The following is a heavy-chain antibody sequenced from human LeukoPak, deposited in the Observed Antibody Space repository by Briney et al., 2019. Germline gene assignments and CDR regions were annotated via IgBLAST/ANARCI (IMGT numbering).Heavy chain of an antibody. Sequence: PGRSLRLSCAASGFTFSSYGMHWVRQAPGKGLEWVAVIWYDGSNKYYADSVMGRFTISRDNSKNTLYLQMNSLRAEDTAVYYCARRGSGSYYNRMDVWGKGTTVTVSS. D-gene: IGHD3-10*01. V-gene: IGHV3-33*01. CDR3: ARRGSGSYYNRMDV. CDR2: IWYDGSNK. J-gene: IGHJ6*04. CDR1: GFTFSSYG.